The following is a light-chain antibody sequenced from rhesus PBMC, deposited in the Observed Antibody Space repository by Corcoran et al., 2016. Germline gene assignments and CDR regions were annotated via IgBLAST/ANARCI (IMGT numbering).Light chain of an antibody. CDR2: QAS. J-gene: IGKJ3*01. V-gene: IGKV1-74*01. CDR3: PHRFGTPFT. CDR1: ENINNY. Sequence: DIQLTQSPSSRSAPVGDRVTITCRASENINNYLHWYQQKPGKAPNLLVYQASTLQVGVPSRFSGCGSWTEFTLTLSNMQRDDVAAYHFPHRFGTPFTFGPGTNLDIE.